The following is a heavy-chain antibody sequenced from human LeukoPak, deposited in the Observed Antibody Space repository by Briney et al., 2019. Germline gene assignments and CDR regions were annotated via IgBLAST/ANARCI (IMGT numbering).Heavy chain of an antibody. V-gene: IGHV1-18*01. Sequence: ASVKVSCKASGYTFTSYGISWVRQAPGQGLEWMGWISIYNGSTNYAQKLQGRVTMTTDTSTRTVYMELRSLRSDDTAVYYCARTVQQWLVGDYWGQGTLVTVSS. CDR3: ARTVQQWLVGDY. D-gene: IGHD6-19*01. CDR2: ISIYNGST. CDR1: GYTFTSYG. J-gene: IGHJ4*02.